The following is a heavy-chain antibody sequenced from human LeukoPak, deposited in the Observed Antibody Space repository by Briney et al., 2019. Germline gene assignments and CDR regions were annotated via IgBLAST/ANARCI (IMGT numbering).Heavy chain of an antibody. D-gene: IGHD3-16*02. V-gene: IGHV4-61*01. Sequence: PSETLPLTCTVSGGSVSSGSYYWSWIRQPPGKGLEWIGYIYYSGSTNYNPSLKSRVTMSVDTSKNQFSLKLSSVTAADTAVYYCATERKAYYDYVWGSYRYTYFDYWGQGTLVTVSS. CDR3: ATERKAYYDYVWGSYRYTYFDY. J-gene: IGHJ4*02. CDR2: IYYSGST. CDR1: GGSVSSGSYY.